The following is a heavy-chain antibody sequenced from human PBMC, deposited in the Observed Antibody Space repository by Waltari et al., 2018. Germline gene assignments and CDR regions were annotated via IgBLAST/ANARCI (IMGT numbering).Heavy chain of an antibody. CDR2: IQYDGRNK. J-gene: IGHJ4*02. D-gene: IGHD5-12*01. CDR3: AKDGHGYESPHFDY. Sequence: QVQLVESGGGVVQPGGSLRLSCAASGFTFSSYGMHWVRQAPGKGLEWVAFIQYDGRNKDYADSVKGRFTISRDNSKNTLYLQMNSLRAEDTAVYYCAKDGHGYESPHFDYWGQGTLVTVSS. CDR1: GFTFSSYG. V-gene: IGHV3-30*02.